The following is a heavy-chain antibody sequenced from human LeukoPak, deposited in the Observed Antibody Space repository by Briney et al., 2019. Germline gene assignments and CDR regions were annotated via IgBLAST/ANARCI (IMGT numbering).Heavy chain of an antibody. D-gene: IGHD6-13*01. CDR1: GYTFTSYA. CDR3: AREGHDSISWYWDY. CDR2: INAGNGNT. J-gene: IGHJ4*02. V-gene: IGHV1-3*01. Sequence: GASVKVSCKASGYTFTSYAMHWVRQAPGQRLEWMGYINAGNGNTKYSQKFQGRVIITRDTSASTAYMELSSLGSGDTAVYYCAREGHDSISWYWDYWGQGTLVTVSS.